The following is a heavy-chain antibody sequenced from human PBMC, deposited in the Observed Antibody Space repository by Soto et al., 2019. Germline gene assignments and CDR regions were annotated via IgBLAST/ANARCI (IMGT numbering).Heavy chain of an antibody. D-gene: IGHD5-18*01. Sequence: ASVKVSCKASGYTFTSYYXHWVRQAPGQGLEWMGIINPSGGSTSYAQKFQGRVTMTRDTSTSTVYMELSSLRSEDTAVYYCARDYRDGLSGSHVMVSWFDPWGQGTLVTVSS. CDR3: ARDYRDGLSGSHVMVSWFDP. CDR1: GYTFTSYY. CDR2: INPSGGST. J-gene: IGHJ5*02. V-gene: IGHV1-46*01.